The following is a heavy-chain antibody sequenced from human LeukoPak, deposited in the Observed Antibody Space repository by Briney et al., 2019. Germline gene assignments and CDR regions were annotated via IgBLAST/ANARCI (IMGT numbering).Heavy chain of an antibody. V-gene: IGHV3-7*01. Sequence: GGSLRLSCAASGFTFSSNGMSWVRQAPAKGLEWVANIWHDGSAKYYVDSVKGRFIISRDNAKNSLFLQMNSLRAEDTAVYYCARGSTYYGSNGQVPFDYWGQGTLVTVSS. D-gene: IGHD3-22*01. CDR1: GFTFSSNG. CDR3: ARGSTYYGSNGQVPFDY. CDR2: IWHDGSAK. J-gene: IGHJ4*02.